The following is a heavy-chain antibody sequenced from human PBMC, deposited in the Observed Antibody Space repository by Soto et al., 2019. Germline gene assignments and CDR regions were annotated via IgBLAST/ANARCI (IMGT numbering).Heavy chain of an antibody. Sequence: SETLSLTCTVPGPSISNTYWSWIRQPPRKGLEWIGYIYSSGSTNYNPSLKSRVTISVDTSKNQFSLKLNSLTAADTAVYYCARTDSGSYFGGWSQGTMVT. CDR1: GPSISNTY. V-gene: IGHV4-59*08. D-gene: IGHD1-26*01. CDR3: ARTDSGSYFGG. J-gene: IGHJ3*01. CDR2: IYSSGST.